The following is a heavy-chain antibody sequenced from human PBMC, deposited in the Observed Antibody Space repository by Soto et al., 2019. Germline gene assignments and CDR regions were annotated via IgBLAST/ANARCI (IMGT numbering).Heavy chain of an antibody. CDR3: ARLGRDGYNFSAFDI. V-gene: IGHV1-69*13. CDR1: GGTFSSYA. J-gene: IGHJ3*02. CDR2: IIPIFGTA. D-gene: IGHD5-12*01. Sequence: ASVKVSCKASGGTFSSYAISWVRQAPGQGLEWMGGIIPIFGTANYAQKFQGRVTITADESTSTAYMELSSLRSEDTAVYYCARLGRDGYNFSAFDIWGQGTMDTVSS.